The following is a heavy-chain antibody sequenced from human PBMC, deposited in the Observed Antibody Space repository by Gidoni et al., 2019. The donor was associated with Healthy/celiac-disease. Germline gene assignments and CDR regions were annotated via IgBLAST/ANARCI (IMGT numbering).Heavy chain of an antibody. D-gene: IGHD6-13*01. J-gene: IGHJ4*02. Sequence: QVQLVQSVAEVKKPGSSVKVSCKASGVTFISYAISWVRQAPGQGLEWMGGIIPIFGTANYAQKFQGRVTITADESTSTAYMELSSLRSEDTAVYYCARGDDIARSSGGRFDYWGQGTLVTVSS. V-gene: IGHV1-69*01. CDR3: ARGDDIARSSGGRFDY. CDR2: IIPIFGTA. CDR1: GVTFISYA.